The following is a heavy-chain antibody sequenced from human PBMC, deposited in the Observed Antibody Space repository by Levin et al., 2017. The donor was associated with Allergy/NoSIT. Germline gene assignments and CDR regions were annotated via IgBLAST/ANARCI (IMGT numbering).Heavy chain of an antibody. V-gene: IGHV1-69*13. CDR1: GGTFSSYA. Sequence: SVKVSCKASGGTFSSYAISWVRQAPGQGLEWMGGIIPIFGTANYAQKFQGRVTITADESTSTAYMELSSLRSEDTAVYYCASTLALTIFGVDTAPLFDYWGQGTLVTVSS. CDR3: ASTLALTIFGVDTAPLFDY. J-gene: IGHJ4*02. D-gene: IGHD3-3*01. CDR2: IIPIFGTA.